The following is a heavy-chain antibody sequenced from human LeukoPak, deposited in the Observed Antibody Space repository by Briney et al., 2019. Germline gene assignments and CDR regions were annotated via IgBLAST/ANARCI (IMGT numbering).Heavy chain of an antibody. J-gene: IGHJ6*02. Sequence: KPSETLSLTCAIYGGSFSGYYWSWIRQPPGKGLEWIGYIYYTGSTYYNPSLKSRITISVDTSKNQFSLKLSSVTAADTAVYYCARASMVNYYYYGMDVWGQGTTVTVSS. D-gene: IGHD3-10*01. CDR1: GGSFSGYY. CDR3: ARASMVNYYYYGMDV. CDR2: IYYTGST. V-gene: IGHV4-30-4*08.